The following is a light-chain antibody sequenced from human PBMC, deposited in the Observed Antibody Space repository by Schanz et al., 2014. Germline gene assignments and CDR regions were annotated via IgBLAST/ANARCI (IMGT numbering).Light chain of an antibody. V-gene: IGLV1-44*01. CDR1: SSNIGSNT. J-gene: IGLJ2*01. CDR3: CSYAGSYTLL. Sequence: QSVLTQPPSASGTPGQRVTISCSGSSSNIGSNTVNWYQQLPGTAPKLLIYANNQRPSGVPDRFSASKSGTSASLAISGLQSEDEADYYCCSYAGSYTLLFGGGTKLTVL. CDR2: ANN.